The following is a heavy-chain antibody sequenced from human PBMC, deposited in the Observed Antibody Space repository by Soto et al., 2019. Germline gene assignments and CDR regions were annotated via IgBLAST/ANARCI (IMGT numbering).Heavy chain of an antibody. V-gene: IGHV4-61*01. J-gene: IGHJ6*02. CDR3: TTQGFGGLHGLVDV. CDR2: ISNIGFT. Sequence: QVQLQESGPGLVKPSETLSLTCTVSGGSISSINNQFSNHYCSWMRLSPGKGLDCIGYISNIGFTRYNPSRTIRVSISVDTSKNQFSLKLTSVTAADTAVYYCTTQGFGGLHGLVDVWGQGTTVTVSS. CDR1: GGSISSINNQFSNHY. D-gene: IGHD3-10*01.